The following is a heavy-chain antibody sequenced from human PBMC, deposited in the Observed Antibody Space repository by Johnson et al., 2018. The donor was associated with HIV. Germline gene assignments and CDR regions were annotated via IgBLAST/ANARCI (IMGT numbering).Heavy chain of an antibody. CDR1: GFTFNTFGSYD. CDR2: IIGGSGGST. CDR3: AKDRAARHDAFDI. J-gene: IGHJ3*02. D-gene: IGHD6-6*01. Sequence: VQLVESGGGGVQPGRSLRLSCAGSGFTFNTFGSYDMHWVRQAPGKGLEWVATIIGGSGGSTYFADSVKGRFTISRDNSKNTLYLQMNSLRAEDTAVYYCAKDRAARHDAFDIWGQGTVVAVSS. V-gene: IGHV3-23*04.